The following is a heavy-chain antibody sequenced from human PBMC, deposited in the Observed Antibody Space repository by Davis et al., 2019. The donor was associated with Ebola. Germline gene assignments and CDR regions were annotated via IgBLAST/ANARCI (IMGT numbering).Heavy chain of an antibody. D-gene: IGHD4-17*01. J-gene: IGHJ4*02. CDR1: GFTFSGSA. Sequence: PGGSLRLSCAASGFTFSGSAMHWVRQASGQGLEWVGRIRSKANSYTPEYAASVKGRFTISRDDSKNTAYLQMNSLKTEDTAVYYCTSTLDGDYVDYWGQGNLVTVSS. CDR3: TSTLDGDYVDY. CDR2: IRSKANSYTP. V-gene: IGHV3-73*01.